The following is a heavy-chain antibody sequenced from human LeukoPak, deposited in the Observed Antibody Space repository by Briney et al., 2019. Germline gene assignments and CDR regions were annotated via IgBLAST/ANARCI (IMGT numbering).Heavy chain of an antibody. Sequence: GGSLRLSCAASGFTFSSYAMSWVRQAPRKGLEWVSAISGSGGSTYYADSVKGRFTISRDNSKNTLYLQMNSLRAEDTAVYYCATRAPPSSGRPYYFDYWGQGTLVTVSS. CDR3: ATRAPPSSGRPYYFDY. D-gene: IGHD6-19*01. J-gene: IGHJ4*02. V-gene: IGHV3-23*01. CDR2: ISGSGGST. CDR1: GFTFSSYA.